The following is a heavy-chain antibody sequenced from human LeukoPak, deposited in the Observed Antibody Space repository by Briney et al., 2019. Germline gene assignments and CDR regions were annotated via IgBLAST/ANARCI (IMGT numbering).Heavy chain of an antibody. Sequence: GASVSVSCKASGYTFARYGISWVRQAPGQGGEGMGWISAYDGNTNYAQKLQGRVTTTTHASTRIPYMDLSSLKSDDPPVYYCARPPPHYYDSDVPFDYWRQGTLVTVSS. J-gene: IGHJ4*02. CDR2: ISAYDGNT. D-gene: IGHD3-22*01. V-gene: IGHV1-18*01. CDR1: GYTFARYG. CDR3: ARPPPHYYDSDVPFDY.